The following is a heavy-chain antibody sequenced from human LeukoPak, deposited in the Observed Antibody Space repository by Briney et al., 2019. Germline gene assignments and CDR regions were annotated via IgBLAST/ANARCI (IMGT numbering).Heavy chain of an antibody. V-gene: IGHV1-69*04. Sequence: ASVKVSCKASGGTFSSYAISWVRQAPGQGLEWMGRIIPILGIANYAQKFQGRVTITADKSTSTAYMELSSLRSEDTAVYYCARMGDGSGSYYLYYFDYWGQGTLVTVSS. J-gene: IGHJ4*02. CDR1: GGTFSSYA. D-gene: IGHD3-10*01. CDR3: ARMGDGSGSYYLYYFDY. CDR2: IIPILGIA.